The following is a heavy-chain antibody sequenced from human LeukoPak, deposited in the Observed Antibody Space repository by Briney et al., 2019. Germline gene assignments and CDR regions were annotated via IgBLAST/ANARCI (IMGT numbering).Heavy chain of an antibody. Sequence: PGGSLRLSCAASGFTFSSYGMHWVRQAPGKGLQWVSAISGGGGDTYYADSVKGRFTISRDNSKNTLYLQMNSLRAEDTAVYYCARDGALKEKRSASHYYFDYWGQGTLVTVSS. D-gene: IGHD3-16*01. CDR2: ISGGGGDT. V-gene: IGHV3-NL1*01. J-gene: IGHJ4*02. CDR3: ARDGALKEKRSASHYYFDY. CDR1: GFTFSSYG.